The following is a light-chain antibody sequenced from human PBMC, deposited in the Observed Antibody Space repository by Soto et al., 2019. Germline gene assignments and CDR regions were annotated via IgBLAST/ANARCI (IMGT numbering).Light chain of an antibody. CDR2: EVS. Sequence: QSALTQPASVSGSPGQSITIPCTGTGSDVGGYDYVSWYQQFPGKAPKLMIYEVSNRPSGVSNRFSGSKSGNTASLTIAGLRAEDEANYYCSCFKSSRSIPYVFGTGTKVTVL. CDR3: SCFKSSRSIPYV. J-gene: IGLJ1*01. CDR1: GSDVGGYDY. V-gene: IGLV2-14*01.